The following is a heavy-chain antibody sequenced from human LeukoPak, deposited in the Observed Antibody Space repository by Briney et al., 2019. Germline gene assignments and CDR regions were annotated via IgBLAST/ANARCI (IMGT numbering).Heavy chain of an antibody. CDR3: ARTSARGAQFDY. V-gene: IGHV4-4*07. CDR1: CGSISNYY. J-gene: IGHJ4*02. D-gene: IGHD3-10*01. CDR2: IYASGST. Sequence: SETLSLTCTVSCGSISNYYWSWIRQPAGMGLEWIGRIYASGSTNYNPSLKSRVTMSVDTSNNQFSLNLSSVTAADTAVYYCARTSARGAQFDYWGQGTLVTVSS.